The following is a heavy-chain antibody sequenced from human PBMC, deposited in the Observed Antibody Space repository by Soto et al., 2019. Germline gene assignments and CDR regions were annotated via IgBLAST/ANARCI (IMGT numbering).Heavy chain of an antibody. V-gene: IGHV4-31*03. J-gene: IGHJ4*02. CDR1: GGSISSGRYH. D-gene: IGHD1-26*01. Sequence: SETLSLTCTVSGGSISSGRYHWSWIRQHPGKGLEWIGNIYYSGSSYYNPSLKSRATISIDTSKDQFSLRLGSVTAADTAVYYCARVEGSSYYFRHDCWGRGTLVPSPQ. CDR2: IYYSGSS. CDR3: ARVEGSSYYFRHDC.